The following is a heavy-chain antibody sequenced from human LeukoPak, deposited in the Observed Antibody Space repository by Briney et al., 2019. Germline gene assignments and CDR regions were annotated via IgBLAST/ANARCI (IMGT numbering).Heavy chain of an antibody. Sequence: PGGSLRLSCAASGFTFSSYAMHWVRQAPGKGLEWVAVISYDGSNKYYADSVKGRFTISRDNSKNTLYLQMNSLRAEDTAVYYCAKDPTGGYYYYMDVWGKGTTVTISS. CDR3: AKDPTGGYYYYMDV. CDR1: GFTFSSYA. V-gene: IGHV3-30*04. D-gene: IGHD1-14*01. CDR2: ISYDGSNK. J-gene: IGHJ6*03.